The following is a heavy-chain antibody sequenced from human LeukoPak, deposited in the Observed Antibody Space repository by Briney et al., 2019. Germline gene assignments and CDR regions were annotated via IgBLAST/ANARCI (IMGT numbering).Heavy chain of an antibody. Sequence: PGGSLRLSCAASGFTFTGYAMSWVRQAPGKGLEWVSTISGSGGSTYYADSVKGRFTISRDNSKNTLYLQLKSLRAEDTAVYFCVTSSDYWGQGTLVTVSS. J-gene: IGHJ4*02. CDR3: VTSSDY. CDR2: ISGSGGST. CDR1: GFTFTGYA. V-gene: IGHV3-23*01.